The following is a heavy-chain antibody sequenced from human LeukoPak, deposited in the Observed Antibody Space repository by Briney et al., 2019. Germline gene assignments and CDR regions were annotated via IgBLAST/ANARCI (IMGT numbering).Heavy chain of an antibody. D-gene: IGHD3-10*02. J-gene: IGHJ6*03. Sequence: PGGSLRLSCAASGFSLSRHWMHWVRQAPGKGLVWISRINSDGSSASYADSVKGRFTISRDNARNTLYLQMNSLRAEDTAVYYCAREIGVSGELSSVYYYYMGVWGKGTTVTVSS. CDR1: GFSLSRHW. CDR2: INSDGSSA. V-gene: IGHV3-74*01. CDR3: AREIGVSGELSSVYYYYMGV.